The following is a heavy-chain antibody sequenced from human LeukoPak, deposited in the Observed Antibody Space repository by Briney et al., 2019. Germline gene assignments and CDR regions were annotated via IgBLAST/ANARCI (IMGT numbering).Heavy chain of an antibody. J-gene: IGHJ3*02. CDR1: GFTFSSYE. CDR2: ISGSGGST. CDR3: AKDRGLLNAFDI. D-gene: IGHD3-10*01. V-gene: IGHV3-23*01. Sequence: GGSLRLSCAASGFTFSSYEMNWVRQAPGKGLEWVSAISGSGGSTYYADSVKGRFTISRDNSKNTLYLQMNSLRAEDTAVYYCAKDRGLLNAFDIWGQGTMVTVSS.